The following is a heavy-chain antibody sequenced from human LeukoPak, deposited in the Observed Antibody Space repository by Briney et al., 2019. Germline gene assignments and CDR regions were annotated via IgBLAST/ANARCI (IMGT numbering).Heavy chain of an antibody. CDR1: GGTFSSYA. CDR2: IIPIFGTA. Sequence: ASVKVSCKASGGTFSSYAISWVRQAPGQGLEWMGGIIPIFGTASYAQKFQGRVTITADESTSTAYMELRSLRSDDTAVYYCARSCSGGSCYSNWFDPWGQGTLVTVSS. V-gene: IGHV1-69*13. D-gene: IGHD2-15*01. CDR3: ARSCSGGSCYSNWFDP. J-gene: IGHJ5*02.